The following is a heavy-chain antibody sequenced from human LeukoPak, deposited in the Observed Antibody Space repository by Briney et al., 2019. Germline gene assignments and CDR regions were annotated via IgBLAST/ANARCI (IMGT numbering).Heavy chain of an antibody. J-gene: IGHJ4*02. D-gene: IGHD4-17*01. CDR1: GFTFDDYA. Sequence: PGGSLRLSCAASGFTFDDYAMHWVRQAPGKGLEWVSGISWNSGSIGYADSVKGRFTISRDNAKNSLYLQMNSLRAEDTAVYYCARVGPTGRALSDYARYWGQGTLVTVSS. CDR2: ISWNSGSI. V-gene: IGHV3-9*01. CDR3: ARVGPTGRALSDYARY.